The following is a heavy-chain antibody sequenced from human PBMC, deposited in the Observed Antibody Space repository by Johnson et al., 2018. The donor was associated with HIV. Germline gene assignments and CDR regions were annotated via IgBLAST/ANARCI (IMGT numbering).Heavy chain of an antibody. CDR1: GFTFSSYA. J-gene: IGHJ3*02. CDR3: AGRIQLWVYDALDI. V-gene: IGHV3-30*14. Sequence: VQLVESGGGVVQSGRSLRLSCAASGFTFSSYAMHWVRQAPGKGLEWVAVISYDGSNKYYADSVKGRFTISRDDPKNTVYLQMNSLRAEDTGVYYCAGRIQLWVYDALDIWGQGTMVTVSS. CDR2: ISYDGSNK. D-gene: IGHD5-18*01.